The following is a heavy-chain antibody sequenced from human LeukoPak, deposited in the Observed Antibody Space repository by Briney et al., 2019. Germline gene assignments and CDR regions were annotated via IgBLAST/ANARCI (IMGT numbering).Heavy chain of an antibody. Sequence: ASVKVSCKASGYTFTSYAMNWVRQAPGQGLEWMGWINTNTGNPTYAQGFTGRFVFSLDTSVSTAYLQISSLKAEDTAAYYCARSSPEGSSWWNWFDPWGQGTLVAVSS. CDR2: INTNTGNP. D-gene: IGHD6-13*01. V-gene: IGHV7-4-1*02. J-gene: IGHJ5*02. CDR1: GYTFTSYA. CDR3: ARSSPEGSSWWNWFDP.